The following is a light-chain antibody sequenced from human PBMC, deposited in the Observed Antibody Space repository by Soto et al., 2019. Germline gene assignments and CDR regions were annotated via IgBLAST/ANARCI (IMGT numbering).Light chain of an antibody. Sequence: LTLYPITMSLNIGERESLSCKPSQSVSSSYLAWYQQKPGQAPRLLIYGASSRAIGVPDRFGGSGSGTDFTLTISRLEPEDFAVYFCQQYGGSPYTFGQRIKVDI. CDR3: QQYGGSPYT. V-gene: IGKV3-20*01. CDR2: GAS. CDR1: QSVSSSY. J-gene: IGKJ2*01.